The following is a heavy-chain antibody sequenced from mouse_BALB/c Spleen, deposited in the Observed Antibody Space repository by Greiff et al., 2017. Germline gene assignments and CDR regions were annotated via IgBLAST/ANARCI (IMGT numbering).Heavy chain of an antibody. J-gene: IGHJ3*01. D-gene: IGHD2-1*01. V-gene: IGHV7-3*02. CDR2: IRNKANGYTT. Sequence: EVKLMESGGGLVKPGGSLKLSCATSGFTFTDYYMSWVRQPPGKALEWLGFIRNKANGYTTEYSASVKGRFTISRDNSQSILYLQMNTLRAEDSATYYCARDNGNYPFAYWGQGTLVTVSA. CDR1: GFTFTDYY. CDR3: ARDNGNYPFAY.